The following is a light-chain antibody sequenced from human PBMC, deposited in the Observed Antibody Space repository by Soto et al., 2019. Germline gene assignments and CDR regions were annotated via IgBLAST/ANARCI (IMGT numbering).Light chain of an antibody. V-gene: IGLV1-44*01. J-gene: IGLJ2*01. CDR2: SNN. CDR3: AAWDDSLNGPDVV. CDR1: SSNLGSNT. Sequence: QSVLTQPPSASGTPRQRVTISCSGSSSNLGSNTVNWYQQLPGTAPKLLIYSNNQRPSGVPDRFSGSKSGTSASLAISGLQSEDEADYYCAAWDDSLNGPDVVFGGGTKLTVL.